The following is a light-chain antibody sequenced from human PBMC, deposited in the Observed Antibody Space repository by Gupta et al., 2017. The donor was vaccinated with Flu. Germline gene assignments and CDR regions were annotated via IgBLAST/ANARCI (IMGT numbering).Light chain of an antibody. CDR2: EVT. V-gene: IGLV2-8*01. J-gene: IGLJ3*02. CDR1: SSNIGGYND. CDR3: HWYESSSNWV. Sequence: SVTISCTGTSSNIGGYNDVSWYQQHPGKAPELIMYEVTKRPSGVPERFSGSKSDNTASLTVSGLQAEDEADYYGHWYESSSNWVFGGGTKLTVL.